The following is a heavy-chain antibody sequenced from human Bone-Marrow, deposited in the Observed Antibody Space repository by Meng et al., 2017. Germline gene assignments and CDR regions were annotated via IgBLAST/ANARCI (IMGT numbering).Heavy chain of an antibody. CDR3: ARDTSYYYDSSGYYGGGY. J-gene: IGHJ4*02. D-gene: IGHD3-22*01. Sequence: ASVKVSCKASGYTFTSYGISWVRQAPGQGLEWMGWISAYNGNTNYAQKLQGRVTMTTDTSTSTAYMELRSLRSEDTAVYYCARDTSYYYDSSGYYGGGYWGQGTLVTFSS. CDR1: GYTFTSYG. CDR2: ISAYNGNT. V-gene: IGHV1-18*01.